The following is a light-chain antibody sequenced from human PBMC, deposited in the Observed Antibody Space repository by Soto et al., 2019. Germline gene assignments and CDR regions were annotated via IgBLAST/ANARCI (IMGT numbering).Light chain of an antibody. Sequence: QSVLTQPASVSGSPGQSITISCTGTSSDVGGYNYVSWYQQYPGKAPKLMIYAVSNRPSGVSNRFSGSKSGNTATLTISGLQAEDEADYYCCSYTVSGTYVFGTGTKGTVL. CDR1: SSDVGGYNY. CDR3: CSYTVSGTYV. CDR2: AVS. V-gene: IGLV2-14*01. J-gene: IGLJ1*01.